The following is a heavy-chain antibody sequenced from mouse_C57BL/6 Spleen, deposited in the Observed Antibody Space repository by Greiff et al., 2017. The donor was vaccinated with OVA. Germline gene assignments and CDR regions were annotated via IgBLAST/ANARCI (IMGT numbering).Heavy chain of an antibody. CDR1: GYTFTSYW. CDR3: AIESMNYYGSSYWYFDV. D-gene: IGHD1-1*01. Sequence: QVQLQQPGAELVKPGASVKVSCKASGYTFTSYWMHWVKQRPGQGLEWIGRIHPSDSDTNYNQKFKGKATLTVDKSSSTAYMQLSSLTSEDSEVYYCAIESMNYYGSSYWYFDVWGTGTTVTVSS. CDR2: IHPSDSDT. J-gene: IGHJ1*03. V-gene: IGHV1-74*01.